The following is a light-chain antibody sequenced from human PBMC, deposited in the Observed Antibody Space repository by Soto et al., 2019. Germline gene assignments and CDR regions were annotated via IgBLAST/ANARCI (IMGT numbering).Light chain of an antibody. CDR1: SSDVGGYNY. CDR2: DVS. J-gene: IGLJ3*02. Sequence: QSALTQPASVSGSPGQSITISCTGTSSDVGGYNYVSWYQQQPGKAPRLMIYDVSNRPSGISDRFSGSRSGNTAALTISGLQADDEADYYCSSYSSSDTVVFGGGTKLTVL. V-gene: IGLV2-14*01. CDR3: SSYSSSDTVV.